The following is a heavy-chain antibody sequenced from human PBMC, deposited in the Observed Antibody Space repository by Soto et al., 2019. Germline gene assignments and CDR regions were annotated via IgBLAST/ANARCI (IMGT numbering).Heavy chain of an antibody. J-gene: IGHJ5*01. CDR1: GFSFSSHV. Sequence: EVQLLDSGGALVQPGGSLRLSCAASGFSFSSHVMSWVRQAPGKGLEWVSSISGSGGGTYYADSVKGRFIISRDNSKNTLDLQMNSLRVEGTAVYYCAKGWCDSWGQGTLVTVSS. V-gene: IGHV3-23*01. CDR3: AKGWCDS. CDR2: ISGSGGGT.